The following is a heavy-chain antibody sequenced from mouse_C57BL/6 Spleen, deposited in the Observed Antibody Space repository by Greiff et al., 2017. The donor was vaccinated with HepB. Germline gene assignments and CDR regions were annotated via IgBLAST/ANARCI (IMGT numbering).Heavy chain of an antibody. CDR2: INPSSGYT. V-gene: IGHV1-4*01. J-gene: IGHJ4*01. D-gene: IGHD1-2*01. Sequence: QVQLQQSGAELARPGASVKMSCKASGYTFSSYTMHWVKQRPGQGLEWIGYINPSSGYTKYNQKFKDKATLTADKSSSTAYMQLSSLTSEDSAVYYCAREGNYGDYYAMDYWGQGTSVTVSS. CDR1: GYTFSSYT. CDR3: AREGNYGDYYAMDY.